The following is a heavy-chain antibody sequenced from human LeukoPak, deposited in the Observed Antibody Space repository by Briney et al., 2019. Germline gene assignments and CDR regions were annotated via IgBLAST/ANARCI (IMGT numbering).Heavy chain of an antibody. J-gene: IGHJ4*02. D-gene: IGHD3-3*01. Sequence: GGSLRLSCAASGFTFSSYAMHWVRQAPGKGLEWVAVISYDGSNKYYADSVKGRFTISRDNSKNTLYLQMNSLRAEDTAVYYCARDGIRFLEWLYYFDYWGQGTLVTVSP. CDR1: GFTFSSYA. CDR2: ISYDGSNK. CDR3: ARDGIRFLEWLYYFDY. V-gene: IGHV3-30-3*01.